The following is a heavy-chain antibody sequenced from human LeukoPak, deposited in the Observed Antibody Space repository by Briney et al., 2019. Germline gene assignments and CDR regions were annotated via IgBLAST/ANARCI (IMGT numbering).Heavy chain of an antibody. V-gene: IGHV4-39*01. CDR2: IYYSGST. J-gene: IGHJ4*02. CDR3: ASSRGLMVRGVIPGIGY. Sequence: SETLSLTCTVSGGSISSSSYYWGWIRQPPGKGLEWIGSIYYSGSTYYNPSLKSRVTISVDTSKNQFSLKLSSVTAADTAVYYCASSRGLMVRGVIPGIGYWGQGNLVTVSS. D-gene: IGHD3-10*01. CDR1: GGSISSSSYY.